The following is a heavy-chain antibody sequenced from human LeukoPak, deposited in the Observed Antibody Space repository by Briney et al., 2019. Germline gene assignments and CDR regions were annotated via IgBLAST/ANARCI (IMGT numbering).Heavy chain of an antibody. CDR2: ISSSTSYI. J-gene: IGHJ4*02. D-gene: IGHD6-13*01. Sequence: GSLRLSCATSGFTFGSYSMNWVRQAPGKGLEWVSSISSSTSYIYYADSVKGRFTISRDNAKNSLYLQMNSLRAEDTAVYYCARDPALYSSSWYVPYLFDYWGQGTLVTVSS. CDR3: ARDPALYSSSWYVPYLFDY. CDR1: GFTFGSYS. V-gene: IGHV3-21*01.